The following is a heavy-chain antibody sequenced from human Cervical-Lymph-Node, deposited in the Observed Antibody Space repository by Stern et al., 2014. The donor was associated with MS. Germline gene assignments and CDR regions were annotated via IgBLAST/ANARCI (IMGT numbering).Heavy chain of an antibody. V-gene: IGHV3-74*02. CDR2: ISSDGSET. D-gene: IGHD1-1*01. J-gene: IGHJ3*02. Sequence: EVQLEESGGGLVQPGGSLRLSCAASGFAFSSYWMHWVRQVPGKGLVWVSRISSDGSETKHADSVKGRFTISRDNAKDMLYLQMNNLRAVDTAVYYCASGDNYDALHIWGQGSMVTV. CDR3: ASGDNYDALHI. CDR1: GFAFSSYW.